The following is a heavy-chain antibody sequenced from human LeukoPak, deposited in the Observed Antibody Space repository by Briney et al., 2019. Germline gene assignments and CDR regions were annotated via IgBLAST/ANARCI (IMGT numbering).Heavy chain of an antibody. CDR1: GFSFSSYA. D-gene: IGHD3-10*01. V-gene: IGHV3-23*01. CDR2: ISGSGGST. Sequence: GGSLRLSCAASGFSFSSYAMSWVRQAPGKGLEWVSAISGSGGSTYYADSVKGRFTISRDNSKNTLYLQMNSLRAEDTAVYFCAKGPRGGFGELLFYYFDYWGQGTLVTVSS. CDR3: AKGPRGGFGELLFYYFDY. J-gene: IGHJ4*02.